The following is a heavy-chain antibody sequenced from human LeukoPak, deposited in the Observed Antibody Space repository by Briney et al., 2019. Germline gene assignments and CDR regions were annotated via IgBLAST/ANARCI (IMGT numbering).Heavy chain of an antibody. CDR1: GYTFTSYA. D-gene: IGHD3-10*01. CDR2: INAGNGNT. CDR3: ARGSHLIPGAPLWFDP. J-gene: IGHJ5*02. V-gene: IGHV1-3*03. Sequence: ASVKVSCKASGYTFTSYAMHWVRQAPGQRLEWMGWINAGNGNTKYSQEFQGGVTITRDTSASTAYMELSSLRSEDMAVYYCARGSHLIPGAPLWFDPWGQGTLVTVSS.